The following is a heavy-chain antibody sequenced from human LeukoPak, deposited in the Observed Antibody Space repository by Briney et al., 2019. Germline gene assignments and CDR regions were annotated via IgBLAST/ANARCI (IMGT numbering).Heavy chain of an antibody. CDR3: ATRGGDLDY. Sequence: GESRKISCKGSGYSFNNYWIGWVRQMPGKGLEWMGIIYPGDSDTKYSPSFQGQVTIPADKSISTAYLQWNSLKASDSAMYYCATRGGDLDYWGQGTLVTVSS. CDR1: GYSFNNYW. D-gene: IGHD3-16*01. V-gene: IGHV5-51*01. J-gene: IGHJ4*02. CDR2: IYPGDSDT.